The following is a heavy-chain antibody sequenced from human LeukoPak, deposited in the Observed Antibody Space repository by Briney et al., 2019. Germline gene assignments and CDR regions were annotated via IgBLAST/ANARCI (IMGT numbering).Heavy chain of an antibody. CDR3: ARDKDLGAVAGTFDS. D-gene: IGHD6-19*01. CDR1: GYTFSRKG. V-gene: IGHV1-18*01. CDR2: ISAYDGKR. Sequence: ASVKVSCTASGYTFSRKGFSWGRQAPGQGLEWRGWISAYDGKRKCAQNFQGRVTMTTDTSTSTGYMELRRLRSDDTAVYYCARDKDLGAVAGTFDSWGQGTLVTVSS. J-gene: IGHJ4*02.